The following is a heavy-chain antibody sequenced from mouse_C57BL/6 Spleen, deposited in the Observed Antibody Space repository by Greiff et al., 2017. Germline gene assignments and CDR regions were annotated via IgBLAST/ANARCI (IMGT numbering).Heavy chain of an antibody. CDR3: ARYITTVVAEDYAMDY. V-gene: IGHV1-74*01. CDR2: IHPSDSDT. CDR1: GYTFTSYW. Sequence: QVQLQQPGAELVKPGASVKVSCKASGYTFTSYWMHWVKQRPGQGLEWIGRIHPSDSDTNYNPKFKGKATLTVDKSSSTAYMQLSSLTSEDSAVYYCARYITTVVAEDYAMDYWGQGTSVTVSS. D-gene: IGHD1-1*01. J-gene: IGHJ4*01.